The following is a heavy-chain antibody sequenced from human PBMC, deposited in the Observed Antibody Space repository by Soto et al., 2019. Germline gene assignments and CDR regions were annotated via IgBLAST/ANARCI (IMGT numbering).Heavy chain of an antibody. D-gene: IGHD3-10*01. V-gene: IGHV4-59*08. CDR2: IYYSGST. J-gene: IGHJ3*02. CDR3: ARRYGLRAFDI. CDR1: GDSISSYY. Sequence: QVQLQESGPGLVKPSETLSLTCTVSGDSISSYYWSWIRQPPGKGLEWIGDIYYSGSTNYNPSLKSRVPISVDTSKNQFSLKLSSVTAADTTVYFCARRYGLRAFDIGGQGTMVTVSS.